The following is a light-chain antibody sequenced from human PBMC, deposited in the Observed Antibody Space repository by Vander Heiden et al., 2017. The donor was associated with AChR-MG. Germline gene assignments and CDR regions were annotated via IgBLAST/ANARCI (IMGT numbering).Light chain of an antibody. J-gene: IGLJ2*01. V-gene: IGLV2-14*01. CDR1: TSDVGGYNY. CDR3: SSYTSSSTLVV. Sequence: HSALTPPASVSWSPGQSITISCTGTTSDVGGYNYVSWYQQHPDKAPKLMIYEVSNRPSGVSNRFSGSRSGNTASLTISGLQAEDEADYYCSSYTSSSTLVVFGGGTKLTVL. CDR2: EVS.